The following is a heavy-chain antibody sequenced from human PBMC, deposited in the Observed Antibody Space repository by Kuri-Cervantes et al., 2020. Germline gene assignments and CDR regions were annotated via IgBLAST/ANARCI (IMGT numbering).Heavy chain of an antibody. Sequence: SSPTLVKPTQTLTLTCTFSGFSLSTSGVGVGWIRHPPGKALEWLAPIYWNDDKRYSQSLKSRLTITKDTSKTLVVLTMTSMDPVDTATYYWAHRGYGSAGHWFDPWGQGTLVTVSS. CDR2: IYWNDDK. CDR1: GFSLSTSGVG. CDR3: AHRGYGSAGHWFDP. V-gene: IGHV2-5*01. J-gene: IGHJ5*02. D-gene: IGHD3-10*01.